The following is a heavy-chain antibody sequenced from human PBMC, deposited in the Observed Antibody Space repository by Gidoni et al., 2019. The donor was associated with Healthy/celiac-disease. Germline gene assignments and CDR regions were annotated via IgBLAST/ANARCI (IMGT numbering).Heavy chain of an antibody. CDR3: ARDRNDFWSGFRYGMDV. CDR1: GFTFSSSG. Sequence: QVQLVESGGGVVQPGRSLRLSCAASGFTFSSSGMHWVRQAPGKGLEWVAVIWYDGSNKYYADSVKGRFTISRDNSKNTLYLQMNSLRAEDTAVYYCARDRNDFWSGFRYGMDVWGQGTTVTVSS. D-gene: IGHD3-3*01. V-gene: IGHV3-33*01. CDR2: IWYDGSNK. J-gene: IGHJ6*02.